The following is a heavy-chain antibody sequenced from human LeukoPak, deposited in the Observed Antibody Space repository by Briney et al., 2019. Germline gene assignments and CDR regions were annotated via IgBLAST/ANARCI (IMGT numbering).Heavy chain of an antibody. Sequence: SETLSLTCAVYIDSFTNYYWNWIRQTPGKGLEWIGEVNDSGGTNINPSLRSRVILSVDTSKNQFSLKLISVTAADTAVYYCAGLYLPATRFDYWGQGTLVTVSS. D-gene: IGHD5-24*01. CDR3: AGLYLPATRFDY. CDR2: VNDSGGT. V-gene: IGHV4-34*01. J-gene: IGHJ4*02. CDR1: IDSFTNYY.